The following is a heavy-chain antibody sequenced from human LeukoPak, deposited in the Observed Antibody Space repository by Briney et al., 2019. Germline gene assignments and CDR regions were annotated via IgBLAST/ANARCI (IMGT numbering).Heavy chain of an antibody. Sequence: GGSLRLSCAASGFTFSSYAMSWVRQAPGKGLEWVSGITGSGGSTYYADSVKGRFTVSRDNSKNTLYLQMNSLRVEDTAVYYCARDRGSTSLISFDYCGQGTLVTVSS. D-gene: IGHD2-2*01. J-gene: IGHJ4*02. CDR3: ARDRGSTSLISFDY. CDR2: ITGSGGST. V-gene: IGHV3-23*01. CDR1: GFTFSSYA.